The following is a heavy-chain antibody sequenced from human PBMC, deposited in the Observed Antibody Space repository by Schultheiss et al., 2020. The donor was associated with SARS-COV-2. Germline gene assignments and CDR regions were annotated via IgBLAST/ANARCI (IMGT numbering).Heavy chain of an antibody. Sequence: SETLSLTCTVSGGSIRGYYWSWIRQPPGKGLEWIGYIYYSGSTNYNPSLKSRVTISVDTSKNQFSLKLSSVTAADTAVYYCAGDRRWFGRRNWFDPWGQGALVTVSS. D-gene: IGHD3-10*01. CDR2: IYYSGST. CDR3: AGDRRWFGRRNWFDP. V-gene: IGHV4-59*01. J-gene: IGHJ5*02. CDR1: GGSIRGYY.